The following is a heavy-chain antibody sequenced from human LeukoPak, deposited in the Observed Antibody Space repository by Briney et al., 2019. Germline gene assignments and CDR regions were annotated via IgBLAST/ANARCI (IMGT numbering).Heavy chain of an antibody. V-gene: IGHV3-7*04. CDR2: IKQDGSEK. J-gene: IGHJ4*02. CDR3: ARGGNGVNVGYCDY. D-gene: IGHD5-12*01. Sequence: GGSLRLSCAASGFTFSTYWISWGRQAPRKWLEWVANIKQDGSEKHYVDSVKGRFTISRDNAKNSLYLQMDSLRGEDTAVYYCARGGNGVNVGYCDYWGQGILVTVSS. CDR1: GFTFSTYW.